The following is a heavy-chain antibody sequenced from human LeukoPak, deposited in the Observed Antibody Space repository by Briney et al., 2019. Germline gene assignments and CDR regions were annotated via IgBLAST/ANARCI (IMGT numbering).Heavy chain of an antibody. CDR1: GFTFSSNG. CDR3: ARDSAGWYSSGWYFGFDP. Sequence: GGSLRLSCAASGFTFSSNGMSWVRQAPGKGLEWVANIWHDGSAKYYVDSVKGRFTISRDNAKNSLYLQMNSLRDEDTAVYYCARDSAGWYSSGWYFGFDPWGQGTLVTVSS. V-gene: IGHV3-7*01. CDR2: IWHDGSAK. J-gene: IGHJ5*02. D-gene: IGHD6-19*01.